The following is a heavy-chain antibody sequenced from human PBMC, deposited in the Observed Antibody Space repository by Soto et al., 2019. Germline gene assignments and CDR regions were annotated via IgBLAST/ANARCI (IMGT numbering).Heavy chain of an antibody. Sequence: PGGSLRLSCAASGFTFSSYAMIWVRQAPGKGLEWVPAISGSGGSTYYADSVKGRFTISRDNSKNTLYLQMNSLRAEDTAVYYCARSGYDSYRYYYYYMDVWGKGTTVTVSS. V-gene: IGHV3-23*01. J-gene: IGHJ6*03. CDR1: GFTFSSYA. D-gene: IGHD5-12*01. CDR2: ISGSGGST. CDR3: ARSGYDSYRYYYYYMDV.